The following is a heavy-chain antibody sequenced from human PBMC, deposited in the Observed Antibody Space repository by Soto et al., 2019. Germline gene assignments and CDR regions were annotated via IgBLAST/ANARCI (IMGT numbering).Heavy chain of an antibody. CDR2: IYYSGST. CDR1: GGSISSYY. Sequence: PSETLSLTCTVSGGSISSYYWSWIRQPPGKGLEWIGYIYYSGSTNYNPSLKSRVTISVDTSKNQFSLKLSSVTAADTAVYYCARHRIAVAGPYYFDHWGQGTLVTVSS. D-gene: IGHD6-19*01. J-gene: IGHJ4*02. V-gene: IGHV4-59*08. CDR3: ARHRIAVAGPYYFDH.